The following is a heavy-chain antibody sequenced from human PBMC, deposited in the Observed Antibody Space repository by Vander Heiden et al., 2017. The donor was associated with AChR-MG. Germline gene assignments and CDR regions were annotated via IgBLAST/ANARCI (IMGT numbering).Heavy chain of an antibody. CDR3: ARYRLIVPAANPHVCVDP. CDR1: GYNFNQYW. Sequence: EVQLEQSGAELTTPGDSLKLSCECSGYNFNQYWSGWVRQMHGKGLELMGIVKPGDSDTRYSPSFQGQGNISVDTSIKTAYLQWSSLKASDTATDDGARYRLIVPAANPHVCVDPWGKGTLVTVSS. J-gene: IGHJ5*02. CDR2: VKPGDSDT. D-gene: IGHD2-2*01. V-gene: IGHV5-51*01.